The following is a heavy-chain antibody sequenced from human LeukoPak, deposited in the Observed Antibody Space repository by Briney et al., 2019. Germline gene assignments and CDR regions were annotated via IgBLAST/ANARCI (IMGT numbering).Heavy chain of an antibody. CDR3: AKDATPRNSIWDYFGK. CDR2: IGGPTET. V-gene: IGHV3-23*01. D-gene: IGHD4-23*01. Sequence: GGSLSPSCVASGFSFDICAMSWVRQAPGKGPEWVSSIGGPTETFYADSVKGRFTVSRDNSQNTLYLQMNSLRAEDTAVYYCAKDATPRNSIWDYFGKWGQGALVTVST. J-gene: IGHJ4*02. CDR1: GFSFDICA.